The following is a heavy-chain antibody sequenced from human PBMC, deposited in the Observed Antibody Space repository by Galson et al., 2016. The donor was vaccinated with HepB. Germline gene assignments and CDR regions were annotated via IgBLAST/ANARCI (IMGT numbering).Heavy chain of an antibody. CDR2: ITWGSGTI. CDR3: AKGLPAAFPYGSGETFYYGVGV. V-gene: IGHV3-9*01. CDR1: GFTFEDYA. J-gene: IGHJ6*02. Sequence: SLRLSCAASGFTFEDYAMHWVRQAPGKGLEWVSGITWGSGTIGYADSVKGRFTISRDNAKYSLYLQMNSLRTEDTAFYYCAKGLPAAFPYGSGETFYYGVGVWGQGTTVTVS. D-gene: IGHD3-10*01.